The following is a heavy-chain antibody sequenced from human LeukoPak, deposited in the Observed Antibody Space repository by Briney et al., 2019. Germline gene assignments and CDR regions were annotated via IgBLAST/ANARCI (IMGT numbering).Heavy chain of an antibody. J-gene: IGHJ4*02. D-gene: IGHD6-13*01. CDR1: GYTFNSYG. Sequence: ASVKVSCKASGYTFNSYGITWVRQAPGQGLEWIAWISAYNGNTNYAQKLQGRVTMTTDTSTSTAYMELRSLTSDDTAVYYCARAGIAATAPRDYWGQGTLVTVSS. CDR3: ARAGIAATAPRDY. CDR2: ISAYNGNT. V-gene: IGHV1-18*01.